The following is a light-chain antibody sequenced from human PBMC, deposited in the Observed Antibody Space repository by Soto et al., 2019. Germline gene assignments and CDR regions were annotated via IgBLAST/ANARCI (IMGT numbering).Light chain of an antibody. CDR2: EVN. Sequence: QSVLPQPASVSGSPGQSITISCTGTSSDVGAYNFVSWYQQYPGKAPKVMIYEVNNRPSGVSNRFSGSKSGNTASLTISGLQAEDEADYYCSSFKRSSTYVLGSGNKVTV. V-gene: IGLV2-14*01. J-gene: IGLJ1*01. CDR1: SSDVGAYNF. CDR3: SSFKRSSTYV.